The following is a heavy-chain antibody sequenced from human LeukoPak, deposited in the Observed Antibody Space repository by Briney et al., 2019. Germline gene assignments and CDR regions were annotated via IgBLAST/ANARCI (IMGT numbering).Heavy chain of an antibody. V-gene: IGHV3-30-3*01. CDR2: ISYDGGKT. D-gene: IGHD3-3*01. Sequence: GGSLRLSCAASGFIFSGYAMHWVRQAPGKGLEWVAVISYDGGKTYYADSVKGRFTISRDNSKSTLYLQMNSLRSEDTAVYYCARGFNDFWSGFQLEYWGQGTLVTVSS. CDR3: ARGFNDFWSGFQLEY. J-gene: IGHJ4*02. CDR1: GFIFSGYA.